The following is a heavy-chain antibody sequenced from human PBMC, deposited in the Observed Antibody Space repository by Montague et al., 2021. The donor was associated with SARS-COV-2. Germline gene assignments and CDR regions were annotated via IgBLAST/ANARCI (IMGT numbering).Heavy chain of an antibody. CDR2: ISTSGNT. J-gene: IGHJ6*02. V-gene: IGHV4-61*02. CDR1: DGSVNSGNYY. Sequence: TRSLTCTVSDGSVNSGNYYWSWIRQPAGKRLEWMGRISTSGNTNYNPSLKSRLSILVDTSKNQFSLNLRSVTAADTAVYYCARDTEVEIRTYSYYKMDVWGLGTTVTVSS. D-gene: IGHD2-21*01. CDR3: ARDTEVEIRTYSYYKMDV.